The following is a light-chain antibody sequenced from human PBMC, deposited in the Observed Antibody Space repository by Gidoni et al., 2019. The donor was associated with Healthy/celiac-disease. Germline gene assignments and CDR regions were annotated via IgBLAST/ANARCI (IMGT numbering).Light chain of an antibody. CDR2: GAS. CDR1: QSVSSSY. Sequence: EIVLTQSPCTLSLSPGERATLPCRASQSVSSSYLAWYQQKPGQAPRLLIYGASSRATGIPDRFSGSGSGTDFTLTISRLEPEDFAVYYCQQYGSSPSLTFGGGTKVEIK. J-gene: IGKJ4*01. V-gene: IGKV3-20*01. CDR3: QQYGSSPSLT.